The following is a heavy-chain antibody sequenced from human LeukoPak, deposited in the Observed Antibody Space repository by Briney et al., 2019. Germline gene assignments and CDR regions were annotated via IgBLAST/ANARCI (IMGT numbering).Heavy chain of an antibody. D-gene: IGHD4-11*01. CDR3: ARSAVTYYYYGMDV. V-gene: IGHV1-69*13. Sequence: EASVKVSCKASGGTFSSYAISWVRQAPGQGLEWMGGIIPIFGTANYAQKFQGRVTITADESTSTAYMELSSLRSEDTAVYYCARSAVTYYYYGMDVWGQGTTVTVSS. CDR2: IIPIFGTA. CDR1: GGTFSSYA. J-gene: IGHJ6*02.